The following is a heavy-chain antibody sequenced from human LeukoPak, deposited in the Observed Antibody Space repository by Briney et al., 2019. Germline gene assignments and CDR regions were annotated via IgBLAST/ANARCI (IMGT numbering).Heavy chain of an antibody. J-gene: IGHJ5*02. Sequence: GGSLRLSCAASGFRFSYFGMHWVRQTPGKGLEWVAFIRFDGVDKYYADSVKGRFRISRDDSKNTLYLQMNSLSGEDTAIYYCAKDLLRDRWFGESWGQGTLVTVSS. CDR3: AKDLLRDRWFGES. CDR1: GFRFSYFG. CDR2: IRFDGVDK. D-gene: IGHD3-10*01. V-gene: IGHV3-30*02.